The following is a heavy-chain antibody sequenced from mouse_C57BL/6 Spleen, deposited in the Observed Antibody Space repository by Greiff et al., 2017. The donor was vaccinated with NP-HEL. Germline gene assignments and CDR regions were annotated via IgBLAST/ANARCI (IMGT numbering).Heavy chain of an antibody. CDR3: ARSYYGSSYRWYFDV. CDR1: GFTFTDYY. Sequence: VHVKQSGPVLVKPGPSVKISCKASGFTFTDYYMHWVKQSHGKSLEWIGLVYPYNGGTSYNQKFKGKATLTVDTSSSTAYMELNSLTSEDSAVYYCARSYYGSSYRWYFDVWGTGTTVTVSS. D-gene: IGHD1-1*01. CDR2: VYPYNGGT. V-gene: IGHV1-36*01. J-gene: IGHJ1*03.